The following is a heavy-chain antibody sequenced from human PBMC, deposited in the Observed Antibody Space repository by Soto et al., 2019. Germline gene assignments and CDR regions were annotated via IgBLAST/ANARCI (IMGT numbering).Heavy chain of an antibody. Sequence: GESLKISCKGSGYSFTSYWIGWVRQMPGKGLEWMGIIYPGDSDTRYSPSFQGQVTISADKSISTAYLQWSSLKASDTAMYYCARQTVDTAMGNYYYYYRMDVWGQGTTVTVSS. V-gene: IGHV5-51*01. D-gene: IGHD5-18*01. J-gene: IGHJ6*02. CDR3: ARQTVDTAMGNYYYYYRMDV. CDR1: GYSFTSYW. CDR2: IYPGDSDT.